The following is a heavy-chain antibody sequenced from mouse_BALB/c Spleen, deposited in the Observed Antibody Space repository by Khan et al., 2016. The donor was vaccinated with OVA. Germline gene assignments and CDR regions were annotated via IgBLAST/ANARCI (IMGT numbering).Heavy chain of an antibody. CDR1: GYIFTDYV. CDR3: ARGGWDVFAY. V-gene: IGHV1-77*01. J-gene: IGHJ3*01. Sequence: QVQLQQSGPELVKPGASVKMSCKASGYIFTDYVMNWVKQRTGQGLEWIGQIYPGSDSTYYNEKFKDKATLTADRSSSTVYMQLNSLTSDESAVDFCARGGWDVFAYWGQVTLVTVSA. CDR2: IYPGSDST. D-gene: IGHD4-1*01.